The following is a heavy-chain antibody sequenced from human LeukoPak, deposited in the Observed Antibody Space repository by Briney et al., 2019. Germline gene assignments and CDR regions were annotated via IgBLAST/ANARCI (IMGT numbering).Heavy chain of an antibody. CDR1: GYTFTSYG. V-gene: IGHV1-18*01. CDR2: ISAYNGNT. Sequence: ASVKVSCKASGYTFTSYGISWVRQAPGQGPEWMGWISAYNGNTNYAQKLQGRVTMTTDTSTSTAYMELRSLRSDDTAVYYCARDKAGEYSSRFDPWGQGTLVTVSS. CDR3: ARDKAGEYSSRFDP. D-gene: IGHD3-10*01. J-gene: IGHJ5*02.